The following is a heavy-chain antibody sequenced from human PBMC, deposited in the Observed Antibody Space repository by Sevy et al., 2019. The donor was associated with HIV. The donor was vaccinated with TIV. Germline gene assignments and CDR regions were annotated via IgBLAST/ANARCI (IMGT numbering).Heavy chain of an antibody. Sequence: GGSLRLSCAASGFTFSSYAMHWVRQAPGKGLEWVAAISYDGSNKYYADSVKGRFTISRDNSKNTLYLQMNSLRSEDTARYYCARDGAGLCLGELSLYHSYFDYWGQGTLVTVSS. CDR1: GFTFSSYA. J-gene: IGHJ4*02. CDR3: ARDGAGLCLGELSLYHSYFDY. D-gene: IGHD3-16*02. CDR2: ISYDGSNK. V-gene: IGHV3-30-3*01.